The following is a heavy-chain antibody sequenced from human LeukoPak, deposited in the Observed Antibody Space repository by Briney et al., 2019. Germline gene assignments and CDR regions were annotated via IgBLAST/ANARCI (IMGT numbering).Heavy chain of an antibody. J-gene: IGHJ4*02. V-gene: IGHV1-18*01. CDR2: ISTYDGNT. Sequence: GASVKVSCKASGYTFTSYGISWVRQAPGQGLEWMGWISTYDGNTNYAQIFQGRVTVTTDTSASTVYMELRSLRSDDTAAYYCARDGVVTPYYFDYWGQGTLVTVSS. D-gene: IGHD3-3*01. CDR3: ARDGVVTPYYFDY. CDR1: GYTFTSYG.